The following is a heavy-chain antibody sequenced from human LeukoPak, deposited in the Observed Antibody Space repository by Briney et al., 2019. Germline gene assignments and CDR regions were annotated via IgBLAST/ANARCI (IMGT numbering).Heavy chain of an antibody. V-gene: IGHV3-48*04. J-gene: IGHJ4*02. CDR2: IISNRSNI. D-gene: IGHD1-26*01. CDR3: ARDRGGSYSDIDY. Sequence: GGSLRLSCAASGFTFSSYSMNWVRQAPGKWLEWVSFIISNRSNIKYTDSVKDRFSIARDNAENSLYLQINSLITEDMSVYYCARDRGGSYSDIDYWGQGTLVTVSS. CDR1: GFTFSSYS.